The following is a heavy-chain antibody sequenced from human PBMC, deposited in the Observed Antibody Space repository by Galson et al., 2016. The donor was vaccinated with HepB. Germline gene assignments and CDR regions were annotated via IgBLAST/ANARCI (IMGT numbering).Heavy chain of an antibody. CDR2: IEPDGSRP. CDR3: ARDWSGPDY. J-gene: IGHJ4*02. CDR1: GFTFTHHQ. Sequence: SLRLSCAVSGFTFTHHQMHWVRQAPGKGLVWVSRIEPDGSRPIYADSVKGRFTISRDNAENKLYLQMNSLRADDTAVYYCARDWSGPDYWGQGTLVTVSS. V-gene: IGHV3-74*01.